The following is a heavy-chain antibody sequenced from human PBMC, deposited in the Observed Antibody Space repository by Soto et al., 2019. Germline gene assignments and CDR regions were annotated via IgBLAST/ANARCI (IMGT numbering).Heavy chain of an antibody. V-gene: IGHV2-5*02. Sequence: QITLNESGPPRVKPTQTLTLTCTFSGFSLTTSGVGVGWIRQSPGKALEWLAFIYLDDDKRYSPSLRSRLTNTKDTYNTQEVLTITHKDPEDTASYFGAHRAGLQGNWDGGYFDYWGLGTLVTVSS. CDR2: IYLDDDK. CDR1: GFSLTTSGVG. J-gene: IGHJ4*02. CDR3: AHRAGLQGNWDGGYFDY. D-gene: IGHD1-26*01.